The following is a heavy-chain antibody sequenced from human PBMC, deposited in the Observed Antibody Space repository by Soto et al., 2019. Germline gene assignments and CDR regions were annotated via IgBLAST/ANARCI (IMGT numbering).Heavy chain of an antibody. Sequence: QVQLVQSGAEVKKPGSSVKVSCKASGGTFSSYAISWVRQAPGQGLEWMGGIIPIFGTANYAQKFQGRVTITADESTSTAYMELSSLRSEDTAVDSCAREGGLQGGVYYYGMDVWGQGTTVTVAS. CDR1: GGTFSSYA. J-gene: IGHJ6*02. V-gene: IGHV1-69*01. D-gene: IGHD6-25*01. CDR2: IIPIFGTA. CDR3: AREGGLQGGVYYYGMDV.